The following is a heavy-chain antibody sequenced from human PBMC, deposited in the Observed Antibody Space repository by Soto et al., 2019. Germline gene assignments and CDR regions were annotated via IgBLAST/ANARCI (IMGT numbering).Heavy chain of an antibody. J-gene: IGHJ4*02. V-gene: IGHV6-1*01. CDR3: ARSQSGDLDY. Sequence: SQTLSLTCAISGDSVSSNSAAWNWIRQSPSRGLEWLGRTYYRSRWYNGYAIFVKSRITINPDTSKNQFSLQLNSVTPDDTAVYYCARSQSGDLDYWGRGTLVTVSS. D-gene: IGHD1-26*01. CDR1: GDSVSSNSAA. CDR2: TYYRSRWYN.